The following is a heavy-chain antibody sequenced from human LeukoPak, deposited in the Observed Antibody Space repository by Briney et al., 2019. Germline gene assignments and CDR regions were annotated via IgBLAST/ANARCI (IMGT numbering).Heavy chain of an antibody. D-gene: IGHD2-21*02. CDR3: ASSDPGSYYYYMDV. J-gene: IGHJ6*03. CDR2: IYYSGST. V-gene: IGHV4-31*03. CDR1: GGSISSGGYY. Sequence: TLSLTCTVSGGSISSGGYYWSWIRQHPGKGPEWIGYIYYSGSTYYNPSLKSRVTISVDTSKNQFSLKLSSVTAADTAVYYCASSDPGSYYYYMDVWGKGTTVTVSS.